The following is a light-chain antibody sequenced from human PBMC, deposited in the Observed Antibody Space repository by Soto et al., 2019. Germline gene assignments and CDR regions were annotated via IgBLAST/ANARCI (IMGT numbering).Light chain of an antibody. Sequence: QSVLTQPPSASGTPGQRVTISCSGSSSNIGSNTVNWYQQLPGTAPKLLIYSNNQRPSGVPDRFSGSKSGTSASLAISGLQSEDEADYYCAAWDASLNGPDYVFGTGTKLTVL. V-gene: IGLV1-44*01. CDR1: SSNIGSNT. CDR2: SNN. J-gene: IGLJ1*01. CDR3: AAWDASLNGPDYV.